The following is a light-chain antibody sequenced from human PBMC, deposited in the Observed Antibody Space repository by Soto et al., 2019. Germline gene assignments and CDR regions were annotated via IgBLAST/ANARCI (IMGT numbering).Light chain of an antibody. J-gene: IGLJ2*01. CDR3: QSYDSTNVV. Sequence: NFMLTQPHSVSESPGKTVTISCARSSGSIVSSYVQWYQQRPGGSPTTVIYKDNLRPSGVPDRFSGSIARSSNSASLTLSGLETGDEADYYCQSYDSTNVVFGGGTKVTVL. CDR1: SGSIVSSY. V-gene: IGLV6-57*01. CDR2: KDN.